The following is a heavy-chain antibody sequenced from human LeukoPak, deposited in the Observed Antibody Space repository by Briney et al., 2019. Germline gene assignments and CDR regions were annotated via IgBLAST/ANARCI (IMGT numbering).Heavy chain of an antibody. D-gene: IGHD6-19*01. CDR1: GGSFSAYY. CDR3: AREAHLSSGYAFDI. V-gene: IGHV4-34*01. CDR2: ISHSEGT. Sequence: PSETLSLTCAVYGGSFSAYYWTWIRQPSGKGLEWIGEISHSEGTYYNPSLKSRVTISLDTSKNQFSLKLSSVTAADTAVYYCAREAHLSSGYAFDIWGQGTMVTVSS. J-gene: IGHJ3*02.